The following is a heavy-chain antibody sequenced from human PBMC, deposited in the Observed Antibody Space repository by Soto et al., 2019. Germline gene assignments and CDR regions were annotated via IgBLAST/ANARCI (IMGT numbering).Heavy chain of an antibody. J-gene: IGHJ5*02. CDR1: GFTFSSYS. CDR3: ARQNTGILTGYYNWFDP. Sequence: EVQLVESGGGLVQPGGSLRLSCAASGFTFSSYSMNWVRQAPGKGLEWVSYISSSSSTIYYADSGKGRFTISGDNAKNSLYLQMNSLRAEDTAVYYCARQNTGILTGYYNWFDPWGQGTLVTVSS. D-gene: IGHD3-9*01. V-gene: IGHV3-48*04. CDR2: ISSSSSTI.